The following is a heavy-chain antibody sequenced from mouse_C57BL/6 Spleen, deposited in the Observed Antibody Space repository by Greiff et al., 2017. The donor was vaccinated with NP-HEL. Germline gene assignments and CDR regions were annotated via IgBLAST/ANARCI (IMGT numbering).Heavy chain of an antibody. D-gene: IGHD2-12*01. J-gene: IGHJ1*03. CDR1: GYAFSSSW. Sequence: QVQLQQSGPELVKPGASVKISCKASGYAFSSSWMNWVKQRPGKGLEWIGRIYPGDGDTNYNGKFKGKATLTADKSSSTAYMQLSSLTSEDSAVYFCAREGAYYRGYFDVWGTGTTVTVSS. CDR3: AREGAYYRGYFDV. CDR2: IYPGDGDT. V-gene: IGHV1-82*01.